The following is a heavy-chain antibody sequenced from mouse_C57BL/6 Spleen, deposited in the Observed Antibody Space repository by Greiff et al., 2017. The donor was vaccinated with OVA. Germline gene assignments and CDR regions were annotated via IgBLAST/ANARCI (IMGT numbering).Heavy chain of an antibody. CDR3: ARGDYGTPFAY. J-gene: IGHJ3*01. Sequence: QVQLKQPGAELVRPGSSVKLSCKASGYTFTSYWMHWVKQRPIQGLEWIGNIDPSDSETHYNQKFKDKATLTVDKSSSTAYMQLSSLTSEDSAVYYCARGDYGTPFAYWGQGTLVTVSA. CDR2: IDPSDSET. D-gene: IGHD1-1*01. CDR1: GYTFTSYW. V-gene: IGHV1-52*01.